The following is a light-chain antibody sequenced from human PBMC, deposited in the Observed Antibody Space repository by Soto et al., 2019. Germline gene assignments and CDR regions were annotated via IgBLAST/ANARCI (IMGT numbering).Light chain of an antibody. J-gene: IGKJ1*01. V-gene: IGKV1-5*03. CDR3: QYYNNYCWT. Sequence: DIKLTQSPSTLSAFVGDRVTITCRASQSISSWLAWYQQKPGKAPKFLIYKTSNLESGVPSRFSGSGSGTEFTLTISSLQPDDFATYYCQYYNNYCWTFGQGTKVEIK. CDR1: QSISSW. CDR2: KTS.